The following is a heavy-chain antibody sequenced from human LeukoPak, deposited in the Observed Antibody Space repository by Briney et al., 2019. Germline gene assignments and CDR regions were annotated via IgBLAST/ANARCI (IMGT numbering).Heavy chain of an antibody. CDR3: AREGTAGFDY. D-gene: IGHD2-21*02. Sequence: ASVKVSCKASGYTFTGYYMHWVRQAPGQGLEWMGIINPSGGSASYAQKFQGRVTMTRETSTRTVYMELSSLRSEDTAVYYCAREGTAGFDYWGQGTLVTVSS. CDR2: INPSGGSA. V-gene: IGHV1-46*01. CDR1: GYTFTGYY. J-gene: IGHJ4*02.